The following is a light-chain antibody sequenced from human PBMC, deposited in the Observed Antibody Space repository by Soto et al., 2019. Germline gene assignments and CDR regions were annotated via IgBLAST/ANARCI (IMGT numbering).Light chain of an antibody. CDR2: EVS. CDR3: CSYPGSHTWV. V-gene: IGLV2-14*01. Sequence: QSALTQPASVSGSPGQSITISCTGTSSDVGGYNYVSWYQQHPGKAPKLMIYEVSNRPSGVSNRFSGSKSGNTASLTISGLQDEDEADYYCCSYPGSHTWVFGGGTKLTVL. CDR1: SSDVGGYNY. J-gene: IGLJ3*02.